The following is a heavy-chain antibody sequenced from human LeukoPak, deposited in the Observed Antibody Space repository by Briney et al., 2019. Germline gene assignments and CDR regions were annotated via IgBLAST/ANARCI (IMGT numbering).Heavy chain of an antibody. CDR2: ISAYNGNT. CDR3: ARDQELWGVVAEFDY. Sequence: GASVTVSCTASGYTFTSYGISWVRQAPGQGLEWMGWISAYNGNTNYAQKLQGRVTMTTDTSTSTAYMELRSLRSDDTAVYYCARDQELWGVVAEFDYWGQGTLVTVSS. CDR1: GYTFTSYG. D-gene: IGHD2-15*01. V-gene: IGHV1-18*01. J-gene: IGHJ4*02.